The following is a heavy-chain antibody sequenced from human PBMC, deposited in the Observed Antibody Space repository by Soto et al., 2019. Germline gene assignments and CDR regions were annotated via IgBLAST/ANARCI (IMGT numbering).Heavy chain of an antibody. Sequence: QVQLVESGGGLVKPGGSLRLSCAASGFTFSDYYMSWIRQAPGKGLEWVSYISSSSSYTNYADSVKGRFTISRDNAKNSLYLQMNSLRAEDTAVYYCARGPYSSSLGSYFDYWGQGTLVTVSS. CDR3: ARGPYSSSLGSYFDY. CDR2: ISSSSSYT. CDR1: GFTFSDYY. V-gene: IGHV3-11*05. J-gene: IGHJ4*02. D-gene: IGHD6-13*01.